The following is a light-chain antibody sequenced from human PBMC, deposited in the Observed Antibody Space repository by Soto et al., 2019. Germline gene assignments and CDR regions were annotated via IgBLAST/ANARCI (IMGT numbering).Light chain of an antibody. V-gene: IGLV2-11*01. CDR3: CSYPGSHTWV. CDR1: NSDIGNYNY. Sequence: QSALTQPRSVSGSPGQSVTISCTGTNSDIGNYNYVSWYQQHPGKAPKVMIYDVSKRPSGVPDLFSGAKSGNTASLTISGLQAEDEADYYCCSYPGSHTWVFGGGTKLTVL. J-gene: IGLJ3*02. CDR2: DVS.